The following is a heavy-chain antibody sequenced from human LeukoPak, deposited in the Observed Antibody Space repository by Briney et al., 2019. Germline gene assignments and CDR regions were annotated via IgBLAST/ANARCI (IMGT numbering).Heavy chain of an antibody. Sequence: PSETLSLTCAVYGGSFSGYYWSWIRQPPGKVLEWIGEINHSGSTTYNPYLKTRATISVDTPKNQFSLKLSSVTTADTAVYYCARTRSSWYSNYYYYMDVWGKGTTVTVS. D-gene: IGHD6-13*01. V-gene: IGHV4-34*01. CDR3: ARTRSSWYSNYYYYMDV. CDR2: INHSGST. CDR1: GGSFSGYY. J-gene: IGHJ6*03.